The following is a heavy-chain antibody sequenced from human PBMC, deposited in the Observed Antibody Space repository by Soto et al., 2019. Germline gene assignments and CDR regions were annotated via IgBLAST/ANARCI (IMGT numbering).Heavy chain of an antibody. D-gene: IGHD6-19*01. CDR3: ARWRWLANPRYAFDI. CDR2: MNPNSGNT. V-gene: IGHV1-8*01. Sequence: AAVKVSCQASGYTFTSYDINWVRQATGQGLEWMGWMNPNSGNTKYSQKFQGRVTITRDTSASTAYMELSSLRSEDTALYECARWRWLANPRYAFDIWGQGTMVTFSS. J-gene: IGHJ3*02. CDR1: GYTFTSYD.